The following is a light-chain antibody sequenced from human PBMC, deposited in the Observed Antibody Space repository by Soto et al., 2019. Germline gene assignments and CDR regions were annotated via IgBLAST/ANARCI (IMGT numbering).Light chain of an antibody. J-gene: IGKJ4*01. CDR3: QQFSAAPT. V-gene: IGKV1-27*01. CDR2: AAS. CDR1: QAIYNY. Sequence: DIQMTQSPSSLSASVGDRVTITCRASQAIYNYFAWYQQKPGKVPTLLISAASTLQSGGPSRFSGSGSVTEFTLTISSLQPEDVATDYCQQFSAAPTVGGGTKVDI.